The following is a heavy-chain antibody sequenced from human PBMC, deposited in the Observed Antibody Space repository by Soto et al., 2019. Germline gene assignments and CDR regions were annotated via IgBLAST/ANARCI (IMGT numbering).Heavy chain of an antibody. CDR2: INACSGNT. V-gene: IGHV1-18*04. D-gene: IGHD4-17*01. CDR1: GYTFPSYY. Sequence: ASVKVSCKASGYTFPSYYMHWVRQAPGQGLEWMGRINACSGNTNYAQKLQGRVTMTTDTSTSTAYMELRSLRSDDTAVYYCARIYGEYAFDIWGQGTMVTVSS. CDR3: ARIYGEYAFDI. J-gene: IGHJ3*02.